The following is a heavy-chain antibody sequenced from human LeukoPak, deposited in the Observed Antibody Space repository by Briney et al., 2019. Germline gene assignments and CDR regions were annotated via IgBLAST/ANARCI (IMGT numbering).Heavy chain of an antibody. CDR1: GFTFSSYA. CDR2: ISGSGGST. Sequence: GGSLRLSCAASGFTFSSYAMSWVRQAPGKGLEWVSAISGSGGSTYYADSVKGRFTISRDNSKNTLYLQTNSLSAEDTAVYYCASSTRAVAGNFDYWGQGTLVTVSS. D-gene: IGHD6-19*01. CDR3: ASSTRAVAGNFDY. J-gene: IGHJ4*02. V-gene: IGHV3-23*01.